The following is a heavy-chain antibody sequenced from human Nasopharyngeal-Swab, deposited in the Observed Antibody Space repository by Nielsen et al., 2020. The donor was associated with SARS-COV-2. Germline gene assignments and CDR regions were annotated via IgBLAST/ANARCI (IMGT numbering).Heavy chain of an antibody. J-gene: IGHJ3*02. D-gene: IGHD4/OR15-4a*01. CDR1: GFTVSSNF. V-gene: IGHV3-66*01. CDR2: LKSGGGT. CDR3: ARSRTDYGGTWYDAFDI. Sequence: GGSLRLSCVASGFTVSSNFVSWVRQAPGKGLEWVSLLKSGGGTFYADSVRGRFTISRDNVKNTLYLQMNSLRAEDTAVYYCARSRTDYGGTWYDAFDIWGQGTLVTVSS.